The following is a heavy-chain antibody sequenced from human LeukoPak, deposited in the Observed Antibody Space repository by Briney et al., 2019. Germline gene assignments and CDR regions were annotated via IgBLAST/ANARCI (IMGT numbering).Heavy chain of an antibody. CDR2: IIPIFGTA. V-gene: IGHV1-69*13. Sequence: ASVKVSCKASGGTFSSYAISWVRQAPGQGLEWMGGIIPIFGTANYAQKFQGRVTITADESTSTAYVELSSLRSEDTAVYYCARGPFTMVRGVIITPLGFDYWGQGTLVTVSS. CDR3: ARGPFTMVRGVIITPLGFDY. CDR1: GGTFSSYA. J-gene: IGHJ4*02. D-gene: IGHD3-10*01.